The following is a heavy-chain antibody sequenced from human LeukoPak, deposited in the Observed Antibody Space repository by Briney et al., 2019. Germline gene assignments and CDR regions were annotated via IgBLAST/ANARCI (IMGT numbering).Heavy chain of an antibody. CDR3: ARRPIAVAGRAFDY. V-gene: IGHV1-8*01. CDR1: GYTFTSYG. D-gene: IGHD6-19*01. Sequence: GASVKVSCKASGYTFTSYGINWVRQATGQGLEWMGWMNPNSGNTGYAQKFQGRVTMTRNTSISTAYMELSSLRSEDTAVYYCARRPIAVAGRAFDYWGQGTLVTVSS. J-gene: IGHJ4*02. CDR2: MNPNSGNT.